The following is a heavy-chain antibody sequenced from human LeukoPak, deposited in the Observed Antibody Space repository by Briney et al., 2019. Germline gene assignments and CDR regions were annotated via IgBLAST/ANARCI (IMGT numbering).Heavy chain of an antibody. D-gene: IGHD6-19*01. CDR1: GGSISSNF. V-gene: IGHV4-4*07. CDR2: IYTSGIT. J-gene: IGHJ4*02. CDR3: AREHVGYSSGWHDLDF. Sequence: TSETLSLTCSVSGGSISSNFWSWIRQPAGKGLEWIGRIYTSGITNYNPSLKSRVNMSVDTSKKQFSLSLSSVTAADTAVYYCAREHVGYSSGWHDLDFWGQGALVTVSS.